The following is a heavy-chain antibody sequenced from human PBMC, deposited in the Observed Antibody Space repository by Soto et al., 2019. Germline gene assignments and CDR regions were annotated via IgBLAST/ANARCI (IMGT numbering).Heavy chain of an antibody. D-gene: IGHD3-3*01. CDR1: WGTFSSYG. CDR3: ARDTDFWSGLGDFNNWFDP. Sequence: GAPVKVSFQASWGTFSSYGISWVRQAPGQRVEWMGWISAYNGNTNYAQKLQGRVTMTTDTSTSTAYMELSSLRSEDTAVYYCARDTDFWSGLGDFNNWFDPWGQGTLVTVSS. J-gene: IGHJ5*02. CDR2: ISAYNGNT. V-gene: IGHV1-18*01.